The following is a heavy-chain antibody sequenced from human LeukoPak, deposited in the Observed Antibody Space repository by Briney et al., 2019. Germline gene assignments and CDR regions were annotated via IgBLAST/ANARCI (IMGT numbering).Heavy chain of an antibody. Sequence: ASVTVSCKASGYTFTGYYMHWVRQAPGQGLEWMGWINPNSGGTNYAQKFQGWVTMTRDTSISIAYVELSRLRSDDTAVYYCARGGPENSSIWYVGRKSTQRRRFRYYYYGMDVWGQGTTVTVSS. CDR3: ARGGPENSSIWYVGRKSTQRRRFRYYYYGMDV. V-gene: IGHV1-2*04. D-gene: IGHD6-13*01. CDR2: INPNSGGT. CDR1: GYTFTGYY. J-gene: IGHJ6*02.